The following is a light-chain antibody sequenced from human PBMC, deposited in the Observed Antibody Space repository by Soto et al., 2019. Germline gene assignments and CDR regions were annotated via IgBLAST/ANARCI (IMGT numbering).Light chain of an antibody. CDR3: QQYNNWPLT. CDR1: RSVSSN. J-gene: IGKJ4*01. V-gene: IGKV3-15*01. Sequence: EIVMTQSPATLSVSPGERATLSCRASRSVSSNLAWYQQKPGQAPRLLIYGASTRATGIPARFSGSGSGTEFTLTISNLQSEDFEVYYCQQYNNWPLTFGGGTKVEIK. CDR2: GAS.